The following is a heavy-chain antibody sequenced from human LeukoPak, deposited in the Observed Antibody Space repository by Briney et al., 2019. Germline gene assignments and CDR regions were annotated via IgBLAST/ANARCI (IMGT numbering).Heavy chain of an antibody. CDR3: ATRVGFGEPQKGAFDI. Sequence: ASVKVSCKASGYTFTSYDINWVRQATGQGLEWMGWMNPNSGNTGYAQKFQGRVTITRNTSISTAYMELSSLRAEDTAVYYCATRVGFGEPQKGAFDIWGQGTMVTVSS. V-gene: IGHV1-8*03. J-gene: IGHJ3*02. CDR1: GYTFTSYD. D-gene: IGHD3-10*01. CDR2: MNPNSGNT.